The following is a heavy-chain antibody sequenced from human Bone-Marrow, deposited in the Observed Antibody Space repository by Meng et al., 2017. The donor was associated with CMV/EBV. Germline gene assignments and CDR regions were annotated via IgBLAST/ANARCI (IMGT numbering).Heavy chain of an antibody. D-gene: IGHD1-26*01. CDR3: ARSSSGSYHYYYYGMDV. J-gene: IGHJ6*02. CDR1: GYSFTSYW. CDR2: IYPGDSDT. V-gene: IGHV5-51*01. Sequence: GGSLRLSCKGSGYSFTSYWIGWVRQMPGKGLEWMGIIYPGDSDTRYSPSFQGQVTISADKSISTAYLQWSSLKASDTAMYYCARSSSGSYHYYYYGMDVWGQGTTVTVSS.